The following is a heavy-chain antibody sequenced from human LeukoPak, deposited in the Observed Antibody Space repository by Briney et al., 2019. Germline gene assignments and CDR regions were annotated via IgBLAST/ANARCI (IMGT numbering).Heavy chain of an antibody. D-gene: IGHD3-10*01. V-gene: IGHV1-2*02. CDR1: GYTFTGYY. CDR3: ARSRMVRGVMSWFDP. J-gene: IGHJ5*02. CDR2: INPNSGGT. Sequence: GASVKVSCKASGYTFTGYYMHWVRRAPGQGLEWMGWINPNSGGTNYAQKFQDRVTMTRDTSISTAYMELSRLRSDDTAVYYCARSRMVRGVMSWFDPWGQGTLVTVSS.